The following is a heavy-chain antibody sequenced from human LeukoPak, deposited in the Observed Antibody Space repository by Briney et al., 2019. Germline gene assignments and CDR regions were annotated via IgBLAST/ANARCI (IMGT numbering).Heavy chain of an antibody. J-gene: IGHJ4*02. Sequence: GESLKISCKGSGYSFTSYWIGWVRQMPGKGLEWMGIIYPGDSDTRYSPSFQGQVTISADKSISTAYLQWSSLKASDTAMYYCARTPPGGGRSSELDYWGQGTLVTVSS. V-gene: IGHV5-51*01. CDR1: GYSFTSYW. CDR2: IYPGDSDT. D-gene: IGHD2-15*01. CDR3: ARTPPGGGRSSELDY.